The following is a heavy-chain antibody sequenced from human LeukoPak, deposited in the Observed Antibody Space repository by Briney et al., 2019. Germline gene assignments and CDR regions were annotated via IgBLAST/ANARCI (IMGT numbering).Heavy chain of an antibody. CDR3: ATVVVSVFDY. CDR2: ISRSSSYI. CDR1: GFTFSSYS. V-gene: IGHV3-21*01. D-gene: IGHD3-22*01. Sequence: GGSLRLSCAASGFTFSSYSMNWVRQAPGKGLEWVSSISRSSSYIYYADSVKGRFTISRDNAKNSLYLQMNSLRAEDTAVYYCATVVVSVFDYWGQGTLVTVSS. J-gene: IGHJ4*02.